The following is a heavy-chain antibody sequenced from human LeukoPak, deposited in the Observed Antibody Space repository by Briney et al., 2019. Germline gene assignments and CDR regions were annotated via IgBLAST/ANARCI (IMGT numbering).Heavy chain of an antibody. CDR3: ARDSSSWGDYYYGVDV. D-gene: IGHD6-13*01. Sequence: ASVKVSCKASGYTFTGYYMNWVRQAPGQGLEWMGWINPDSGGTNYAQKFQGRVTMTRDTSISTAYMELSRLTSDDTAVYYCARDSSSWGDYYYGVDVWGQGTTVTVSS. CDR1: GYTFTGYY. V-gene: IGHV1-2*02. J-gene: IGHJ6*02. CDR2: INPDSGGT.